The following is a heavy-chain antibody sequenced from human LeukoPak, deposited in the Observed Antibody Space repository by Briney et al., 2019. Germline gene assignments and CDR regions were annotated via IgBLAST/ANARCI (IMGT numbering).Heavy chain of an antibody. V-gene: IGHV3-23*01. CDR3: AREIGYFDY. CDR2: ISGSGSST. Sequence: GGSLRLSCAGSGFTFSSYAMSWVRQAPGKGLEWVSVISGSGSSTYYADSVKGRFTISRDNSKNTLYLQMNSLRAEDTAVYYCAREIGYFDYWGQGTLVPVSS. J-gene: IGHJ4*02. D-gene: IGHD1-26*01. CDR1: GFTFSSYA.